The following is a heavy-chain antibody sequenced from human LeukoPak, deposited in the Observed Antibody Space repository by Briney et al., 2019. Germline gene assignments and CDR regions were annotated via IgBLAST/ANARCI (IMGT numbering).Heavy chain of an antibody. V-gene: IGHV1-69*04. D-gene: IGHD6-13*01. CDR3: ARMYSSSWDRGWFDP. Sequence: ASVKVSCKASGGTFSSYAISWVRQAPGQGLEWMGRIIPILGIANYAQKFQGRVTITADKSTSTAYMELSSLRSEDTAVYYCARMYSSSWDRGWFDPWGQGTLVTVSS. J-gene: IGHJ5*02. CDR2: IIPILGIA. CDR1: GGTFSSYA.